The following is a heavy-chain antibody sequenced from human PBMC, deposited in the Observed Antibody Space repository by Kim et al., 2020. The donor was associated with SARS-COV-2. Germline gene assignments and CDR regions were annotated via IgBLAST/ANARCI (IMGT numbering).Heavy chain of an antibody. CDR3: AKTVVEVVGASDYFDL. CDR1: GFNFNDYW. J-gene: IGHJ4*01. V-gene: IGHV3-7*03. D-gene: IGHD2-2*01. Sequence: GGSLRLSCAASGFNFNDYWMTWVRQAPGKWLEWVGNIGQDGSDKYYGDPVKGRFTISRDNTKKSEYLQMNSLRAEDTAVYYCAKTVVEVVGASDYFDLWG. CDR2: IGQDGSDK.